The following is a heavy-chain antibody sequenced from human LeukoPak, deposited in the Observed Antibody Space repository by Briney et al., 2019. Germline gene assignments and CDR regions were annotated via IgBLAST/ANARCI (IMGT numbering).Heavy chain of an antibody. CDR1: GGSISSSNW. D-gene: IGHD5-24*01. V-gene: IGHV4-4*02. CDR3: AVEMATRGGFDY. Sequence: SGTLSLTCAVSGGSISSSNWWSWVRQPPGKGLEWIGRIYTSGSTNYNPSLKSRVTISVDTSKNQFSLKLSSVTAADTAVYYCAVEMATRGGFDYWGQGTLVTVSS. J-gene: IGHJ4*02. CDR2: IYTSGST.